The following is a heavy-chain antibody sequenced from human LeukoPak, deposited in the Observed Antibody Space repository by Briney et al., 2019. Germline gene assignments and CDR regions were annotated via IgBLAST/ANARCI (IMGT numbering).Heavy chain of an antibody. CDR1: GFTFSSYA. D-gene: IGHD4-17*01. CDR2: ISGSGGST. CDR3: TTIYGDYKPYYFDY. J-gene: IGHJ4*02. V-gene: IGHV3-23*01. Sequence: PGGSLRLSCAASGFTFSSYAMSWVRQAPGKGLEWVSAISGSGGSTYYADSVKGRFTISRDNSKNTLYLQMNSLRAEDTAVYYCTTIYGDYKPYYFDYWGQGTLVTVSS.